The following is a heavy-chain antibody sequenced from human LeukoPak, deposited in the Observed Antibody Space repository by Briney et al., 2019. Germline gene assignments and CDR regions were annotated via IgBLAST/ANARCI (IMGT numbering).Heavy chain of an antibody. J-gene: IGHJ4*02. CDR1: GFTFSSYA. CDR2: IRSKAYGGTT. V-gene: IGHV3-49*04. D-gene: IGHD3-22*01. CDR3: TRGDYYDTSGYYFLFDY. Sequence: PGGSLRLSCAASGFTFSSYAMSWVRQAPEKGLEWVGFIRSKAYGGTTEYAASVKGRFTISRDDSKSIVYLQMNSLKTEDTAVYYCTRGDYYDTSGYYFLFDYWGQGTLVTVSS.